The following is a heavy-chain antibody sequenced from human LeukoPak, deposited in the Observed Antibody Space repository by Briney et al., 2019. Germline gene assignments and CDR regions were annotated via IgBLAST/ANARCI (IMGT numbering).Heavy chain of an antibody. Sequence: TSETLSLTCAVYGGSFTGYYWSWIRQPPGKGLEWIGEGDHTGGTKYNPSLKSRVTISADSSKNQFSLKWYSVTAADTGLYYCAKNGQRGFSFDPWGQGTPVIVAS. CDR3: AKNGQRGFSFDP. D-gene: IGHD2-8*01. J-gene: IGHJ5*02. V-gene: IGHV4-34*01. CDR2: GDHTGGT. CDR1: GGSFTGYY.